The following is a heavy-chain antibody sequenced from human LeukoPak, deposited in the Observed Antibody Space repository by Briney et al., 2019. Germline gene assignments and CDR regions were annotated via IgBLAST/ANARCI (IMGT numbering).Heavy chain of an antibody. CDR2: LYSDGRT. CDR3: ARGGGYYPIDY. CDR1: GFTVNSNY. Sequence: GGSLRLSCAASGFTVNSNYMSWVRQAPGKGLEWVSVLYSDGRTYYADSVKGRFTISRGTSKNTLYLQVNSLRAEDTAVYYCARGGGYYPIDYWGQGTLVTVSS. J-gene: IGHJ4*02. D-gene: IGHD2-15*01. V-gene: IGHV3-53*01.